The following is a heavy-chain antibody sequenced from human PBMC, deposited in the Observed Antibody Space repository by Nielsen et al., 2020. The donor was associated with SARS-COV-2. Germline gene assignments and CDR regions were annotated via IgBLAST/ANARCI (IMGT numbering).Heavy chain of an antibody. CDR1: GFTFDDYA. J-gene: IGHJ6*02. CDR3: AKGGEGMDV. V-gene: IGHV3-9*01. Sequence: SLKISCAASGFTFDDYAMQWVRQAPGKGLEWVSGISWNSGSIGYADSVKGRFTISRDNAKNSLYMQMNSLRAEDTALYYCAKGGEGMDVWGQGTTVTVSS. D-gene: IGHD3-3*01. CDR2: ISWNSGSI.